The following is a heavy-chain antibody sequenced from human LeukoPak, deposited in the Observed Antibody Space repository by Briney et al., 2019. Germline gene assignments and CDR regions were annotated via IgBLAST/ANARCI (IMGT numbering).Heavy chain of an antibody. J-gene: IGHJ5*02. V-gene: IGHV4-39*01. D-gene: IGHD2-2*01. CDR2: IYCSGNT. Sequence: SETLSLTCTVSGGSISNSTYYWGWIRQPPGKRLEWIGTIYCSGNTYYNPSLKSRVIISVDTSKNQFSLKLSSVTAADTAVYYCARGDIVVVPAVKAHWFDPWGQGTLVTVSS. CDR1: GGSISNSTYY. CDR3: ARGDIVVVPAVKAHWFDP.